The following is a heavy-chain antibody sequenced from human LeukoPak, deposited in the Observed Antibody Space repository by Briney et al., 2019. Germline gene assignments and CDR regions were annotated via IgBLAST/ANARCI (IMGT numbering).Heavy chain of an antibody. Sequence: GASVKVSCKASGGTFSSYAISWVRQAPGQGLEWMGGIIPIFGTANYAQKFQGRVTITADESTSTAYMELSSLRSEDTAVYYCARVMVARGWYFDYWGQGTLVTVSS. CDR1: GGTFSSYA. V-gene: IGHV1-69*01. J-gene: IGHJ4*02. CDR3: ARVMVARGWYFDY. CDR2: IIPIFGTA. D-gene: IGHD3-10*01.